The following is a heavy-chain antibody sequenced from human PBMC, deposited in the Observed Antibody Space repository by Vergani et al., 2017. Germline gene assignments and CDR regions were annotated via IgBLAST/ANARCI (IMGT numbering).Heavy chain of an antibody. J-gene: IGHJ6*02. CDR3: SSCPLSGSYSYYYGMDG. Sequence: QVQLQESGPGLVKPSQTLSLTCTVSGGSIRSGDYYWSWIRQPPGQGLEWIGYIYYSGSTYYNPSPKSRVTISVDTSKNQFSLKLSSVTAADTAVYYCSSCPLSGSYSYYYGMDGWGQGTTVTVSS. CDR1: GGSIRSGDYY. CDR2: IYYSGST. V-gene: IGHV4-30-4*08. D-gene: IGHD3-22*01.